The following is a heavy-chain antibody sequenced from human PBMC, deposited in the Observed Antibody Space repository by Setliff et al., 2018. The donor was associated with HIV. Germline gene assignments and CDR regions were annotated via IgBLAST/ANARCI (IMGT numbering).Heavy chain of an antibody. CDR3: ARDDYANTDLDF. D-gene: IGHD4-17*01. V-gene: IGHV7-4-1*01. Sequence: GASVKVSCKASGYTFTDYGINWVRQAPGQGLEWMGWINTNNGNPTYAQDFTGRFVFSSDTSVRTAYLQIVGLKAEDTAVYFCARDDYANTDLDFWGPGTLVTVSS. CDR2: INTNNGNP. J-gene: IGHJ4*02. CDR1: GYTFTDYG.